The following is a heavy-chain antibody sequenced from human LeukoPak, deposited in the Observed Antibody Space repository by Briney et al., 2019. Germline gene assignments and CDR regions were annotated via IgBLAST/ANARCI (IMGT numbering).Heavy chain of an antibody. D-gene: IGHD5-24*01. CDR1: GFTFSSYW. CDR3: ARDGDAYNFDF. J-gene: IGHJ4*02. CDR2: IASDGSST. V-gene: IGHV3-74*01. Sequence: GGSLRLSCAASGFTFSSYWMNWVRQAPGKGLVWVSRIASDGSSTTCADSVKGRFSISRDNAKNTLYLQMNSLRVEDTAVYYCARDGDAYNFDFWGQGALVTVSS.